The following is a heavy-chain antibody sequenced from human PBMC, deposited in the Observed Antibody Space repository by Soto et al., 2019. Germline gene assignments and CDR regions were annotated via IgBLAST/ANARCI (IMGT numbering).Heavy chain of an antibody. J-gene: IGHJ5*02. D-gene: IGHD3-22*01. CDR2: IHYSGRA. CDR3: ARYYFDSSGYSNWFDP. V-gene: IGHV4-31*11. Sequence: TLSLTSAFSVGSITSDAYYWTWVSQHPGKGLEWIAYIHYSGRAYYNPSLKSRVTISVDTSNNQFSLKLSSVTAADTAVYYCARYYFDSSGYSNWFDPWGQGTLVTVS. CDR1: VGSITSDAYY.